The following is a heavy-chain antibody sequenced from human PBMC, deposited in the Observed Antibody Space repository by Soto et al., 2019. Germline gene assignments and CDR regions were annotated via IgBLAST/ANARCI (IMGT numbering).Heavy chain of an antibody. J-gene: IGHJ3*02. V-gene: IGHV3-7*03. CDR3: ASANWDHSDAFDI. CDR1: GFTFSSYW. CDR2: IKQDGSEK. D-gene: IGHD1-1*01. Sequence: GGSLRLSCAASGFTFSSYWMSWVRQAPGKGLEWVANIKQDGSEKYYVDSVKGRFTISRDNAKNSLYLQMNSLRAEDMAVYYCASANWDHSDAFDIWGQGTMVTVSS.